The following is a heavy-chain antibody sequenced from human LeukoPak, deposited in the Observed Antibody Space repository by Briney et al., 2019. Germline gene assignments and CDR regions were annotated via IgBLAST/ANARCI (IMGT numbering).Heavy chain of an antibody. CDR2: INPNSGGT. D-gene: IGHD2-15*01. V-gene: IGHV1-2*02. Sequence: ASVKVSCKASGYTFTGYYMHWVRQAPGQGLEWMGWINPNSGGTNYAQKFQGRVTMTRDTSISTAYMELSRLRSDDTAVYYCARDPGYCSGGSCYSGSYYFGYWGQGTLVTVSS. CDR3: ARDPGYCSGGSCYSGSYYFGY. J-gene: IGHJ4*02. CDR1: GYTFTGYY.